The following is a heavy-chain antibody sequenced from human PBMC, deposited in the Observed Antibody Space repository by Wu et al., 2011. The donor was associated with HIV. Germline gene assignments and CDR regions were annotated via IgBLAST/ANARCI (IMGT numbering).Heavy chain of an antibody. J-gene: IGHJ3*02. CDR3: ARGLYDTLSGVPEFGAFDI. V-gene: IGHV1-69*05. D-gene: IGHD3-9*01. Sequence: QVQLVQSGAEVKKPGSSVKVSCKASGGTFSSYAISWVRQAPGQGLEWMGGIIPIFSTANYAQKFQGRVSITTDESTSTAYMDLSSLRSEDTAVYYCARGLYDTLSGVPEFGAFDIWGQGTMVTVSS. CDR2: IIPIFSTA. CDR1: GGTFSSYA.